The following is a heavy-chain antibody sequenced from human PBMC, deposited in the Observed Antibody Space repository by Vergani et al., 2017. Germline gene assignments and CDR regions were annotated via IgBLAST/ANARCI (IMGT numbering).Heavy chain of an antibody. CDR1: GGSVSSGTYY. J-gene: IGHJ4*02. CDR2: IYYRVST. Sequence: QVQLQESGPGLVKPSETLSLTCTVSGGSVSSGTYYWSWIRQPPGKGLEWIGYIYYRVSTNYNPSLKSRVTISVDTSKNQVSLKVSSVTSADTAVYYCARDRGVASGYFDCWGQGTLVTVSS. CDR3: ARDRGVASGYFDC. D-gene: IGHD2-15*01. V-gene: IGHV4-61*01.